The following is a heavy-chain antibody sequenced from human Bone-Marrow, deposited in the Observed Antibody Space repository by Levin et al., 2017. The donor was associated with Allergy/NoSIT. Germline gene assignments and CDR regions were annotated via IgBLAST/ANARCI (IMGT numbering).Heavy chain of an antibody. CDR2: IDPDDSDT. CDR3: ARQTGGYGAYEYEPYTYYYMDV. V-gene: IGHV5-51*01. CDR1: GYTFSNHL. J-gene: IGHJ6*03. D-gene: IGHD5-12*01. Sequence: GESLKISCAGSGYTFSNHLIAWVRQVPGKGLEWMGTIDPDDSDTRYSPSFQGQVTLSADKSTSTAYLQLSSLKASDTAMYYCARQTGGYGAYEYEPYTYYYMDVWGKGSTVTVSS.